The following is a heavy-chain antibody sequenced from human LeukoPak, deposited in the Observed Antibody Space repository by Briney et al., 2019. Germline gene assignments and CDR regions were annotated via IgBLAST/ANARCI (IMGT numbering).Heavy chain of an antibody. V-gene: IGHV4-59*08. D-gene: IGHD3-22*01. J-gene: IGHJ2*01. CDR3: ARTSYYYDTSGYNWYFAL. CDR2: IYYSGTT. CDR1: GGSMSDYY. Sequence: SETLSLTCTVSGGSMSDYYWSWIRQPPGKGLEWIGYIYYSGTTKYNPSLKSRVTLSVDTSKNQFSLNLSSVTAADTAVYYCARTSYYYDTSGYNWYFALWGRGTLVTVSS.